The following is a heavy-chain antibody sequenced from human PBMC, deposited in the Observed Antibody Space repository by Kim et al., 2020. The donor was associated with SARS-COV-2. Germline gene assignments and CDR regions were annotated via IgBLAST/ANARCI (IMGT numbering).Heavy chain of an antibody. V-gene: IGHV5-51*01. Sequence: YSPSFQGHVTISADKSLSTAYLQWSSLKASDTAIYFCARHGGIAVVDYMDVWGKGTTVTVSS. CDR3: ARHGGIAVVDYMDV. D-gene: IGHD6-19*01. J-gene: IGHJ6*03.